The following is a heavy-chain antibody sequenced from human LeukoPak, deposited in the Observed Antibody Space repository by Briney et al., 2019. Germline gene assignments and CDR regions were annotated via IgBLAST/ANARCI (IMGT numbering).Heavy chain of an antibody. V-gene: IGHV4-4*07. CDR1: GGSISSYY. D-gene: IGHD1-7*01. CDR2: IYTSGST. Sequence: SSETLSLTCTVSGGSISSYYWSWIRQPAGKGLEWIGRIYTSGSTNYNPSLKSRVTMSVDTSKNQFSLKLSSVTAADTAVYYCARDRRRWNYDREEDWFDPWGQGTPVTVSS. CDR3: ARDRRRWNYDREEDWFDP. J-gene: IGHJ5*02.